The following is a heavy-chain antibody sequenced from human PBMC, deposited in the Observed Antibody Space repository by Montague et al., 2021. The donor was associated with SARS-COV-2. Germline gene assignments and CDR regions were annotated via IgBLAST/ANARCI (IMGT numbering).Heavy chain of an antibody. V-gene: IGHV4-59*02. Sequence: SETLSLTCAGARPSGGVAVWRRTEEPPGEGQERCGYVYSVGINDYNPSLKSRTTISRDTSKNQFSLKVRSVTAADTAVYYCARETMTADAFDIWGQGTMVTVSS. CDR2: VYSVGIN. CDR1: RPSGGVAV. CDR3: ARETMTADAFDI. D-gene: IGHD1-14*01. J-gene: IGHJ3*02.